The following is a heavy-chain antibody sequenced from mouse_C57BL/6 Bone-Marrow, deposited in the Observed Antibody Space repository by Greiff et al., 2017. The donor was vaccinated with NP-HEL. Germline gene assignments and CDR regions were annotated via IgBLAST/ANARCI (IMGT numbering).Heavy chain of an antibody. CDR3: ARHYYGSSYFDY. V-gene: IGHV5-6*02. CDR1: GFTFSSYG. CDR2: ISSGGSYT. D-gene: IGHD1-1*01. Sequence: DVKLVESGGDLVKPGGSLKLSCAASGFTFSSYGMSWVRPTPDKRLEWVATISSGGSYTYYPDSVKGRFTISRDNAKNTLYLQMSSLKSEDTAMYYCARHYYGSSYFDYWGQGTTLTVSS. J-gene: IGHJ2*01.